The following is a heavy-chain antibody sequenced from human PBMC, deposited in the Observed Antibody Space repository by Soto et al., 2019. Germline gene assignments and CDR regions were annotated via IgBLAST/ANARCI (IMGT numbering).Heavy chain of an antibody. V-gene: IGHV1-69*13. CDR2: IIPIFGTA. CDR3: ASRYFDWLLSYDNWFDP. CDR1: GGTFSSYA. D-gene: IGHD3-9*01. J-gene: IGHJ5*02. Sequence: SVKVSCKASGGTFSSYAISWVRQAPGQGLEWMGGIIPIFGTANYAQKFQGRVTITADESTSTAYMELSSLRSEDTAVYYCASRYFDWLLSYDNWFDPWGQGTLVTVSS.